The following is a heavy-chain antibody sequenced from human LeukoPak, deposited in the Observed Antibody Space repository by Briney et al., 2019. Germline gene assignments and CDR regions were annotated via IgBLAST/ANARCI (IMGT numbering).Heavy chain of an antibody. D-gene: IGHD4/OR15-4a*01. J-gene: IGHJ4*02. CDR2: ISGSGGST. CDR1: GFTFSTYS. CDR3: ARVHGAYPFDS. Sequence: PGGSLRLSCAASGFTFSTYSMNWARQAPGKGLEWVSAISGSGGSTYYADSVKGRFTISRDNSKNTLYLQMNSLRAEDTAVYYCARVHGAYPFDSWGQGTLVTVSS. V-gene: IGHV3-23*01.